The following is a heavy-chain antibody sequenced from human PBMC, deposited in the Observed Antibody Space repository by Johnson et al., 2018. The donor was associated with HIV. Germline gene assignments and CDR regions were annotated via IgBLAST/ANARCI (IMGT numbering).Heavy chain of an antibody. Sequence: QVQLVESGGGVVQPGRSLRLSCAASGFTFSSYGMHWVRQAPGKGLEWVAVIWYDGSNKYYADSVKGRFTISRDNSKNTLYLQMNSLRAEDTAVYYCAKGLNSGGDAFDIWGQGTMVTVSS. D-gene: IGHD1-26*01. CDR3: AKGLNSGGDAFDI. CDR1: GFTFSSYG. V-gene: IGHV3-33*06. CDR2: IWYDGSNK. J-gene: IGHJ3*02.